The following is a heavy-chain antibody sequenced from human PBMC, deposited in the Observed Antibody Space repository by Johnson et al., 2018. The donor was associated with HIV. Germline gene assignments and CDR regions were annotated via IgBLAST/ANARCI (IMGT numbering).Heavy chain of an antibody. J-gene: IGHJ3*02. CDR3: TTWPYYYDTSEDAFDI. Sequence: AAGGVTISDSYMSWIRQAPGKGLEWVSYIRSSNSGSTTYYADSVKGRFTVSRDNAKNSLLLQMNSLRAEDTAVYYCTTWPYYYDTSEDAFDIWGQGTRVTVSS. V-gene: IGHV3-11*04. D-gene: IGHD3-22*01. CDR1: GVTISDSY. CDR2: IRSSNSGSTT.